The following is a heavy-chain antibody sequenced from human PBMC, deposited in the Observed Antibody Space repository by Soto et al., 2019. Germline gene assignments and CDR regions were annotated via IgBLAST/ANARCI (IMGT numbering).Heavy chain of an antibody. CDR1: GGYFSSYY. V-gene: IGHV4-59*01. CDR2: MYSGST. Sequence: QVQLQESGPGLVKPSETLSLICTVSGGYFSSYYWSWIRQTPGKGLEWIGYMYSGSTYYNPSLKSRVTFSLDTSKNQFSLKLSSVTAAETAVYYCARDRVSYSGDYPYYYGMDVWGQGTTVTVSS. D-gene: IGHD4-17*01. J-gene: IGHJ6*02. CDR3: ARDRVSYSGDYPYYYGMDV.